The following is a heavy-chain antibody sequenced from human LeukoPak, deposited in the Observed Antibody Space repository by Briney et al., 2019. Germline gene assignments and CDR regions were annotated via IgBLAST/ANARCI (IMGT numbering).Heavy chain of an antibody. D-gene: IGHD1-7*01. V-gene: IGHV3-30-3*01. CDR3: ARSGSTALAYFDC. Sequence: GSLRLSCAASGFTFSSSVMSWVRQAPGKGLEWVALISYAGSNKFYADSVKGRFTISRDNSKTTLYLQMNSLRPEDTAVYYCARSGSTALAYFDCWGQGTLVTVSS. J-gene: IGHJ4*02. CDR2: ISYAGSNK. CDR1: GFTFSSSV.